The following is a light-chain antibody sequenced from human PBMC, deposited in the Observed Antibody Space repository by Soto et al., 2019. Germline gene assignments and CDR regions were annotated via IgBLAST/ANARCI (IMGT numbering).Light chain of an antibody. J-gene: IGLJ2*01. CDR3: YSYTGSATVI. CDR2: EVR. V-gene: IGLV2-14*01. CDR1: STDFVSYNR. Sequence: QSALTQPPSVSGSPGQSVTISCTGTSTDFVSYNRVSWYQQYPGKAPKLIIYEVRNRPSGVSNRFSASKSGNTASLTISGLQAEDEAVYYCYSYTGSATVIFGGGTKVTVL.